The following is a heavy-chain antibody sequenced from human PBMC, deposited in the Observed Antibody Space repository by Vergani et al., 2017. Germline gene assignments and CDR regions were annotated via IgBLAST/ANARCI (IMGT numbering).Heavy chain of an antibody. J-gene: IGHJ4*02. CDR3: ARSSVGIALSCTARDF. D-gene: IGHD6-19*01. V-gene: IGHV3-48*01. CDR2: ISSSSSTI. Sequence: EVQLVESGGGLVQPGGSLRRSCAASGFTFSSYSMNWVRQAPGKGLEWVSYISSSSSTIYYADSVKGRFTISRDNAKNSLYLQMNSLRAEDTAVYYCARSSVGIALSCTARDFWGQGTLVTVSS. CDR1: GFTFSSYS.